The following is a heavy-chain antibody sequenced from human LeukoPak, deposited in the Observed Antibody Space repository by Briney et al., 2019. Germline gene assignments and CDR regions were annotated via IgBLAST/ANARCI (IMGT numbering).Heavy chain of an antibody. CDR3: ARETHRGGSGWPYYFDY. Sequence: SETLSLTCSISGGSINNYFWTWIRQPPGKGLEWIGEINHSGSTNYNPSLKSRVTISVDTSKNQFSLKLSSVTAADTAVYYCARETHRGGSGWPYYFDYWGQGTLVTVSS. J-gene: IGHJ4*02. CDR2: INHSGST. D-gene: IGHD6-19*01. CDR1: GGSINNYF. V-gene: IGHV4-34*01.